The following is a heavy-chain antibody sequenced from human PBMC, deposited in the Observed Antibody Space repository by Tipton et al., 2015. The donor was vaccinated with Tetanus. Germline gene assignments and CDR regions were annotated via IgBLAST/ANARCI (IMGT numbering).Heavy chain of an antibody. D-gene: IGHD2-15*01. V-gene: IGHV1-18*01. CDR3: ARDRCSDVTCYFEMGG. CDR2: ISAYNGNT. Sequence: QSGAEVKKPGASVKASCKASGYTFTSYGISWVRQAPGQGLEWMGWISAYNGNTNYAQKLQGRVTMTTDTSTSTAYMELRSLRSDDTAVYYCARDRCSDVTCYFEMGGWGQGTLVTVSS. J-gene: IGHJ4*02. CDR1: GYTFTSYG.